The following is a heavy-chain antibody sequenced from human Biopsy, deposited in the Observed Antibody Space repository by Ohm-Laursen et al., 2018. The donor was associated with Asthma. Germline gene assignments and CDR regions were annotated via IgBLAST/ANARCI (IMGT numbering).Heavy chain of an antibody. Sequence: SDTLSLTCTVSGGSVSTGSYYWSWIRQPPGKGLAWVRYISYSGSTDYNPSLKSRLTISMDTSKNQFSLKLSSVTAADTAGYYCARVPTTLRYFDLWGRGTLVTVSS. J-gene: IGHJ2*01. CDR2: ISYSGST. CDR1: GGSVSTGSYY. CDR3: ARVPTTLRYFDL. V-gene: IGHV4-61*01. D-gene: IGHD2-15*01.